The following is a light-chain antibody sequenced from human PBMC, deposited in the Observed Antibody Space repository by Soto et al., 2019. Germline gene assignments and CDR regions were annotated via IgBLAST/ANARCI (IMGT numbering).Light chain of an antibody. J-gene: IGLJ2*01. V-gene: IGLV2-23*01. CDR3: CSYAGSSSVL. CDR1: SSDVGSYNL. Sequence: QSVLTQPASVSGSPGQSITISCTGTSSDVGSYNLVSWYQQHPGKAPKLMIYEGSKRPSGVSNRFSGSKSGNTASLTISGLKAEDEADYYCCSYAGSSSVLFGGGTKLTVL. CDR2: EGS.